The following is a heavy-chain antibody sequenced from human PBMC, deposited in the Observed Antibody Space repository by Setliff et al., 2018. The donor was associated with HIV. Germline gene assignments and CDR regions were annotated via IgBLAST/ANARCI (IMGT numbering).Heavy chain of an antibody. CDR3: ARVRDYGGNFFDY. CDR1: GASITRGGDF. J-gene: IGHJ4*02. CDR2: IYYTGST. Sequence: SETLSLTCSVSGASITRGGDFWSWIRQHPGKGLEWIGYIYYTGSTYYNPSLRSRVSISLDTSKNHFSLTLSSVTAADTALFYCARVRDYGGNFFDYWGQGTLVTVSS. V-gene: IGHV4-31*03. D-gene: IGHD4-17*01.